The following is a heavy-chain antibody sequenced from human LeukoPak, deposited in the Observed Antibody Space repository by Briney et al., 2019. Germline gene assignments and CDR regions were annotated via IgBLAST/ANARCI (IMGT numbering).Heavy chain of an antibody. V-gene: IGHV1-18*01. CDR2: ISAYNGNT. CDR1: GYTFTSYG. CDR3: AREGLLWFGIYYFDY. D-gene: IGHD3-10*01. J-gene: IGHJ4*02. Sequence: ASVKVSCKASGYTFTSYGISWVRQAPGQGLEWMGWISAYNGNTNYAQKLQGRVTMTTDTSTSTAYMELRSLRSDDTAVYYSAREGLLWFGIYYFDYWGQGTLVTVSS.